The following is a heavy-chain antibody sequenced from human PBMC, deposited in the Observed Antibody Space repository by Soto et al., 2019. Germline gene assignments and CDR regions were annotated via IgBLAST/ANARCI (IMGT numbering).Heavy chain of an antibody. J-gene: IGHJ1*01. CDR1: GGSISSSNW. V-gene: IGHV4-4*02. D-gene: IGHD3-22*01. CDR2: IYHSGST. CDR3: ARVSDSSGYYTEGPTPKYFQH. Sequence: SETMSLTCAVSGGSISSSNWWSWVRQPPGKGLEWIGEIYHSGSTNYNPSLKSRVTISVDKSKNQFSLKLSSVTAADTAVYYGARVSDSSGYYTEGPTPKYFQHCGQGPLVIGS.